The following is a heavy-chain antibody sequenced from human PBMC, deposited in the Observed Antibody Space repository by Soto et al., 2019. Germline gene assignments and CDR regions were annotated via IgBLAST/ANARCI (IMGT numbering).Heavy chain of an antibody. J-gene: IGHJ4*02. CDR3: AHGSGWLFDY. CDR1: GFSLRDYAVG. CDR2: IYWNDNE. V-gene: IGHV2-5*01. Sequence: QITLKESGPTLVKPTQTLTLTCTFSGFSLRDYAVGVGWIRQPPGKALEWLSFIYWNDNEYYSPSLRSRLTISKDTSKNQVVLTMTNMDPEDTATYYCAHGSGWLFDYWGQGTLVTVSS. D-gene: IGHD6-19*01.